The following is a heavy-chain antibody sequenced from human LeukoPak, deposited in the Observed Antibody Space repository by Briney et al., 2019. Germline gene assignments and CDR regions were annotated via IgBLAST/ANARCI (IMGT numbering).Heavy chain of an antibody. J-gene: IGHJ6*03. V-gene: IGHV4-34*01. D-gene: IGHD6-19*01. CDR2: INHIVST. CDR1: GGSLSGYY. Sequence: SETLSLTRAVYGGSLSGYYWSGIRQPPAKGLEWIGEINHIVSTNYNPSLKSRVTISVDPFKNQFSLKLSSVTAADAAVYYCARGLKYSSGWYVRDYYYYSMDVWGKGTTVSVCS. CDR3: ARGLKYSSGWYVRDYYYYSMDV.